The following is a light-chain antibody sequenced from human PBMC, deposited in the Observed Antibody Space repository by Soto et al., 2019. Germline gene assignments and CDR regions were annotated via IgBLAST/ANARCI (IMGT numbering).Light chain of an antibody. CDR2: GAS. CDR3: QQYNNWPPYT. CDR1: QSVSSN. Sequence: EIVMTQSPVTLSVSPGERATLSCRASQSVSSNLAWYQQKCGQAPRLLIYGASTRATGIPARFSGNGSGTECTLTSSSLQSADFAIYYCQQYNNWPPYTFGQGTKLEIK. V-gene: IGKV3-15*01. J-gene: IGKJ2*01.